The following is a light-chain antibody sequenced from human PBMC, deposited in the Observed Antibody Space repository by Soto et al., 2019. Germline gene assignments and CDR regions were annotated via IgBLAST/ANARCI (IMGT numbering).Light chain of an antibody. CDR1: QSVSSSN. Sequence: EIVLTQSPGTLSLSPGERATLSCRASQSVSSSNLAWYQQKPGQPPRLLIYGASSRATGIPDRFSGSGSGTDFTLTISRLEPEDFAVYYCHQYDSWTFGQGTKV. J-gene: IGKJ1*01. CDR3: HQYDSWT. V-gene: IGKV3-20*01. CDR2: GAS.